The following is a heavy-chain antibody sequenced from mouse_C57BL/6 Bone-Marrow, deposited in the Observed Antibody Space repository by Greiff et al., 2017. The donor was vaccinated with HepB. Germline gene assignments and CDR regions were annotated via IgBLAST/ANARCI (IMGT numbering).Heavy chain of an antibody. J-gene: IGHJ1*03. CDR3: AVYYYGSRGYWYFDV. D-gene: IGHD1-1*01. CDR2: IYIGNGYT. V-gene: IGHV1-58*01. CDR1: GYTFTSYG. Sequence: EVKLMESGAELVRPGSSVKMSCKTSGYTFTSYGINWVKQRPGQGLEWIGYIYIGNGYTEYNEKFKGKATLTSDTSSSTAYMQLSSLTSEDSAIYFCAVYYYGSRGYWYFDVWGTGTTVTVSS.